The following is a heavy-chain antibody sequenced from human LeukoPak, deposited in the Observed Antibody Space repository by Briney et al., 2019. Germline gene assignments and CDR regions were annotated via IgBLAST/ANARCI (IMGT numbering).Heavy chain of an antibody. CDR2: INPKSGGT. D-gene: IGHD5-12*01. CDR1: GYTFTDYQ. J-gene: IGHJ3*02. CDR3: AVGVLSGGHEWAFYI. V-gene: IGHV1-2*02. Sequence: GASVKVSCKASGYTFTDYQMHWVRQAPGQGLEWMGWINPKSGGTNYAQKFQGRVTMTRDTSISTAYMELSGLRSEDMAVYYCAVGVLSGGHEWAFYIWGQGTMVTVSS.